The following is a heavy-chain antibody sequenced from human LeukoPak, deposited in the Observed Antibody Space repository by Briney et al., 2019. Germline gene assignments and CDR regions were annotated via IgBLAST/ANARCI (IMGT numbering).Heavy chain of an antibody. J-gene: IGHJ4*02. CDR2: MNPNSGNT. CDR3: AGGGWRSGSYYFDY. CDR1: GGTFSSYD. V-gene: IGHV1-8*03. D-gene: IGHD1-26*01. Sequence: GSSVKVSCKASGGTFSSYDINWVRQATGQGLEWMGWMNPNSGNTGYAQKFQGRVTITRNTSISTAYMELSSLRSEDTAVYYCAGGGWRSGSYYFDYWGQGTLVTVSS.